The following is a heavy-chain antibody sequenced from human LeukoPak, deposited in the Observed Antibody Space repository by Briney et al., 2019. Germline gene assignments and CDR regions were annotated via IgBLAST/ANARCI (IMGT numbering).Heavy chain of an antibody. J-gene: IGHJ6*03. CDR1: GFTFSSYC. CDR2: INSDGSST. D-gene: IGHD5-12*01. CDR3: ARYRGGNYYYYYMDV. Sequence: PGGSLRLSCAASGFTFSSYCMHCVRQAPGKGLVWVSRINSDGSSTSYADSVKGRFTISRDNAKNTLYLQMNSLRAEDTAVYYCARYRGGNYYYYYMDVWGKGTTVTVSS. V-gene: IGHV3-74*01.